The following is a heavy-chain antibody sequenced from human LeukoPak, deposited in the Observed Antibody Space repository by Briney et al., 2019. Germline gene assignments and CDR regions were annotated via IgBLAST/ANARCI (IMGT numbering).Heavy chain of an antibody. V-gene: IGHV3-48*01. CDR1: GFTFSAYS. Sequence: GGSLRLTCAASGFTFSAYSMNWVRQAPEKGLEWVSYIGSSSSPIYYADSVKGRFTISRDNAKNSLYLQMDSLRAEDTAVYYCARDQAYSFDYWGQGTLVTVSS. CDR2: IGSSSSPI. J-gene: IGHJ4*02. CDR3: ARDQAYSFDY. D-gene: IGHD4-11*01.